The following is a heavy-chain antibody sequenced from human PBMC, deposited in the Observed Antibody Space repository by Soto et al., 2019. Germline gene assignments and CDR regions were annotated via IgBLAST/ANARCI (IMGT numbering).Heavy chain of an antibody. CDR2: IWYDGSNK. J-gene: IGHJ6*02. Sequence: QVQLVESGGGVVQPGRSLRLSCAASGFTFSSYGMHWVRQAPGKGLEWVAVIWYDGSNKYYADSVKGRFTISRDNSKNTLYLQMNSLRAEDTAVYYCAGDHESSGYYYYYGMDVWGQGTTVTVSS. CDR3: AGDHESSGYYYYYGMDV. V-gene: IGHV3-33*01. CDR1: GFTFSSYG. D-gene: IGHD3-22*01.